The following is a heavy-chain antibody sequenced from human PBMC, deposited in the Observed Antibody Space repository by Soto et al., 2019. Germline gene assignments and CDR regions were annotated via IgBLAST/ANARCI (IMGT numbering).Heavy chain of an antibody. D-gene: IGHD7-27*01. CDR2: INSDGSET. CDR1: GFTFSNYR. J-gene: IGHJ4*02. Sequence: EVQLVESGGGLVQPGGSLRLSCAASGFTFSNYRMHWVRQLPGKGLVWVSAINSDGSETRYADSVKGRFTISRDNAKNALHLKINSLSLDDTAVSYFTSQSHTGMWGQGTVVTVSS. CDR3: TSQSHTGM. V-gene: IGHV3-74*01.